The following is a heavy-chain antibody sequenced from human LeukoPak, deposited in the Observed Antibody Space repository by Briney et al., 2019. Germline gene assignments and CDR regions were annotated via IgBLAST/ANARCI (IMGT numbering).Heavy chain of an antibody. D-gene: IGHD2-2*01. CDR1: GGSISSGGYY. J-gene: IGHJ6*03. CDR3: ASIAYCSSTSCCSGDYYYYYMDV. V-gene: IGHV4-31*03. CDR2: IYYSGST. Sequence: TLSLTCTVSGGSISSGGYYWSWIRQHPGKGLEWIGYIYYSGSTYYNPSLKSRVTISVDTSKNQFSLKLSSVTAADTAVYYCASIAYCSSTSCCSGDYYYYYMDVWGKGTTVTVSS.